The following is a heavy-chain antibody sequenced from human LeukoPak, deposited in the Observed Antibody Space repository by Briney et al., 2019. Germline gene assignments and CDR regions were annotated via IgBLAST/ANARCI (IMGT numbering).Heavy chain of an antibody. CDR1: GGSISSYY. Sequence: SSETLSLTCTVSGGSISSYYWSWIRQPAGKGLEWIGRIYTSGSTNYNPSLKSRVTMSVDTSKNQFSLKLSSVTAADTAVYYCARDALPPYCSGGSFYSKAFDIWGQGTMVTVSS. D-gene: IGHD2-15*01. CDR2: IYTSGST. CDR3: ARDALPPYCSGGSFYSKAFDI. V-gene: IGHV4-4*07. J-gene: IGHJ3*02.